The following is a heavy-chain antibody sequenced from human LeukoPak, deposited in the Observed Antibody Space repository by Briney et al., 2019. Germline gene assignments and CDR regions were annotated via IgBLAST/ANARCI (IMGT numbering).Heavy chain of an antibody. Sequence: SETLSLTCTVSGGSISSSSYYWGWIRQPPGKGLEWIGSIYYSGSTYYNPSLKSRVTISVDTSKNQFSLKLSSETAADTAVYYCARLSQRWLQSYYFDYWGQGTLVTVSS. V-gene: IGHV4-39*01. D-gene: IGHD5-24*01. CDR3: ARLSQRWLQSYYFDY. CDR2: IYYSGST. CDR1: GGSISSSSYY. J-gene: IGHJ4*02.